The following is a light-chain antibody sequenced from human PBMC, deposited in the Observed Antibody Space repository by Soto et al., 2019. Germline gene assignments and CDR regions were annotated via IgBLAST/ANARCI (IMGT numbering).Light chain of an antibody. CDR1: QSVSSSY. J-gene: IGKJ4*01. CDR2: DAS. V-gene: IGKV3D-20*02. CDR3: QQRSNWPPLT. Sequence: EIVLTQSPGTLSFSPLERSTLSCRASQSVSSSYLAWYQQKPGQAPRLLIYDASNRASGIPARFSGSGSGTDFTLTISSLEPEDFAVYYCQQRSNWPPLTFGGGTKVDIK.